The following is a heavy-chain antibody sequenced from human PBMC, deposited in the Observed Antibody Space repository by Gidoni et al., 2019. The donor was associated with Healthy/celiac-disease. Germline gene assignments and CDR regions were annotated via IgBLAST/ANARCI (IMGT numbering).Heavy chain of an antibody. CDR2: IWYDGSNK. D-gene: IGHD3-22*01. J-gene: IGHJ4*02. CDR1: EFTFSSYG. CDR3: ARDNYDSSGPYYFDY. Sequence: QVQLVESGGGVVQPGRSLRLSCAASEFTFSSYGMHWVRQAPGKGLEWVAVIWYDGSNKYYADSVKGRFTISRDNSKNTLYLQMNSLRAEDTAVYYCARDNYDSSGPYYFDYWGQGTLVTVSS. V-gene: IGHV3-33*01.